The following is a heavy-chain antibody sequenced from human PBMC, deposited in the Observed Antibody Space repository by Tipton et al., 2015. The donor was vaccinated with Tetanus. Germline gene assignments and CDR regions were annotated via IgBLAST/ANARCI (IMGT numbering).Heavy chain of an antibody. CDR2: IWNDGSYK. V-gene: IGHV3-33*01. CDR3: ARPLALDGGYETYFDL. D-gene: IGHD5-12*01. CDR1: GFTFSTNA. Sequence: SLRLSCAASGFTFSTNAMHWVRQAPGKGLEWVAAIWNDGSYKYYADSVKGRFTVSRDNSKNTLYLEMNSLRAEDTAVYFCARPLALDGGYETYFDLWGRGSLVTVSS. J-gene: IGHJ2*01.